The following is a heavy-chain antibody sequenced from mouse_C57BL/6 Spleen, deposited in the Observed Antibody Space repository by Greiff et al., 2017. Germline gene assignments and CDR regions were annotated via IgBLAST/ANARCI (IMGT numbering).Heavy chain of an antibody. Sequence: EVQRVESGGGLVQPKGSLKLSCAASGFTFNTYAMHWVRQAPGKGLEWVARIRSKSSNYATYYADSVKDRFTISRDDSQSMLYLQMNNLKTEDTAMYYCVRERELGRGEYYFDYWGQGTTLTVSS. CDR2: IRSKSSNYAT. CDR3: VRERELGRGEYYFDY. V-gene: IGHV10-3*01. J-gene: IGHJ2*01. CDR1: GFTFNTYA. D-gene: IGHD4-1*01.